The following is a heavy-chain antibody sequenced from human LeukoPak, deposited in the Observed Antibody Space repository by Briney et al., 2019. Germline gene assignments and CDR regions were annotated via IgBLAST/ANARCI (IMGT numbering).Heavy chain of an antibody. J-gene: IGHJ5*02. D-gene: IGHD3-16*01. Sequence: SETLSLTCTVSGGSISSYYWSWIRQHPGKGLEWIGYIYYSGSTYYNPSLKSRVTISVDTSKNQFSLKLSSVTAADTAVYYCARDYGGLHWFDPWGQGTLVTVSS. V-gene: IGHV4-59*06. CDR2: IYYSGST. CDR1: GGSISSYY. CDR3: ARDYGGLHWFDP.